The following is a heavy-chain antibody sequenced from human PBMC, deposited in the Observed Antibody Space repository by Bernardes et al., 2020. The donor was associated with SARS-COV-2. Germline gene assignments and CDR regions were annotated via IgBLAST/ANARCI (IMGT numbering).Heavy chain of an antibody. CDR1: GGTFSSYA. D-gene: IGHD2-15*01. Sequence: KVSCKASGGTFSSYAISWVRQAPGQGLVWMGRIIPIFGTANYAQKFQGRVTITADESTGTAYMELSSLRSEDTAVYYCARDGRGYCSGGRCYYYGMDVWGQGTKVTVSS. J-gene: IGHJ6*01. V-gene: IGHV1-69*15. CDR2: IIPIFGTA. CDR3: ARDGRGYCSGGRCYYYGMDV.